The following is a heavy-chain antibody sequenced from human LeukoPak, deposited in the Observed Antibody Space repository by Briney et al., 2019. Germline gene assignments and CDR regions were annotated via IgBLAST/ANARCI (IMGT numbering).Heavy chain of an antibody. V-gene: IGHV1-18*01. CDR2: ISAYNGNT. CDR1: GYTFTSYG. D-gene: IGHD3-22*01. CDR3: AREAYYYDNSVYYIVAFDI. Sequence: GASVKVSCKASGYTFTSYGISWVRQAPGQGLEWMGWISAYNGNTNYAQKLQGRVTMTTDTSTSTAYMELRGLRSDDTAVYYCAREAYYYDNSVYYIVAFDIWGQGTMVTVSP. J-gene: IGHJ3*02.